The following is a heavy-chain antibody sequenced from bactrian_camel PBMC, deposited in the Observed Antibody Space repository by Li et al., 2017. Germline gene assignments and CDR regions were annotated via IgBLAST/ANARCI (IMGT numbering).Heavy chain of an antibody. CDR2: ILSGGDIT. D-gene: IGHD7*01. V-gene: IGHV3S1*01. Sequence: QVQLVESGGGSAETGGSLRLSCVYSNLTYRSNCMSWFRETPGKEREGVAAILSGGDITAYSDSVKGRFTISRDSATNTLNLQMNSLKPEDSAMYYCATPKNWYDCSHTWWQWEASDWGRGTQVTVS. CDR3: ATPKNWYDCSHTWWQWEASD. CDR1: NLTYRSNC. J-gene: IGHJ4*01.